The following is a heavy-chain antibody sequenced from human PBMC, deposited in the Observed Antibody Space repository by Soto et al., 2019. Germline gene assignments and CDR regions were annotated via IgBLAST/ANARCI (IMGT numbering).Heavy chain of an antibody. Sequence: GASVKVSCKASGNSFTTYYMHWVRQAPGQGLEWMGIINPSGGRTTYAQKSQGRVTMTRDTSTSTFHMELSSLTSEDTAVYYCAGLYHYDSSGYYEYWGQGTLVTVSS. J-gene: IGHJ4*02. CDR3: AGLYHYDSSGYYEY. CDR2: INPSGGRT. CDR1: GNSFTTYY. D-gene: IGHD3-22*01. V-gene: IGHV1-46*01.